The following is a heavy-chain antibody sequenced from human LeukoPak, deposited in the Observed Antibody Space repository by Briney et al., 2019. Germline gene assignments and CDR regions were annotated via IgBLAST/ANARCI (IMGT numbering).Heavy chain of an antibody. V-gene: IGHV1-18*01. D-gene: IGHD2-2*01. Sequence: GASVKVSCKASGYTFTSYGISWVRQAPGQGLEWMGWISAYNGNTNYAQKLQGRVTMTTDTSTSTAYMELRSLRSDDTAVYYCARDIVVVPAYYYYGMDVWGQGTTVTVSS. CDR1: GYTFTSYG. J-gene: IGHJ6*02. CDR2: ISAYNGNT. CDR3: ARDIVVVPAYYYYGMDV.